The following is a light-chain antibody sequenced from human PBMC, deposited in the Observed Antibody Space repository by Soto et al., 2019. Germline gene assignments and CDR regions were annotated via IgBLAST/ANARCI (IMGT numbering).Light chain of an antibody. CDR2: SAS. CDR3: QQYAGSPRT. V-gene: IGKV3-20*01. J-gene: IGKJ1*01. CDR1: QNVGTLY. Sequence: EIELTQSPATLSLSPGETATLSCRASQNVGTLYLAWFQQKSGQAPRLLIYSASRRATGVPDRFTGSGSGTDFTLTINRVEPEDFAVYFCQQYAGSPRTFGQGTKVDIK.